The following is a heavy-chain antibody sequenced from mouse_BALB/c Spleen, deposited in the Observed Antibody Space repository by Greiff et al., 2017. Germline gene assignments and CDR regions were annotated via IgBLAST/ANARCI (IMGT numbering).Heavy chain of an antibody. Sequence: EVQRVESGGGLVQPGGSMKLSCVASGFTFSNYWMNWVRQSPEKGLEWVAEIRLKSNNYATHYAESVKGRFTISRDDSKSSVYLQMNNLRAEDTGIYYCTGYQAWFAYWGQGTLVTVSA. D-gene: IGHD3-2*02. J-gene: IGHJ3*01. V-gene: IGHV6-6*02. CDR3: TGYQAWFAY. CDR1: GFTFSNYW. CDR2: IRLKSNNYAT.